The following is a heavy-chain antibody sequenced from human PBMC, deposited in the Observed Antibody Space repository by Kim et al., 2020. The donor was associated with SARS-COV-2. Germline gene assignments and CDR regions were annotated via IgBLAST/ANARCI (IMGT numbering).Heavy chain of an antibody. D-gene: IGHD3-10*01. V-gene: IGHV3-53*01. CDR2: GST. CDR3: ARVGSGFDP. Sequence: GSTYYADSVKGRFTISRDNSKNTLYLQMNSLRAEDTAVYYCARVGSGFDPWGQGTLVTVSS. J-gene: IGHJ5*02.